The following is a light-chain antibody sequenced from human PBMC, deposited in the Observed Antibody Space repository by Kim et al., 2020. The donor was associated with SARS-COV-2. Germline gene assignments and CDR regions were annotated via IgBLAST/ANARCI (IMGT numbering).Light chain of an antibody. J-gene: IGKJ2*03. CDR3: HQYNKWPLYS. CDR1: QNVGSK. CDR2: DAS. Sequence: VSPGERATLTCRASQNVGSKLAWYQQKPGQVPRLLIYDASTRATVIPARFSGSGSGTEFTLNISSLQSEDFAVYYCHQYNKWPLYSFGQGTKLEI. V-gene: IGKV3-15*01.